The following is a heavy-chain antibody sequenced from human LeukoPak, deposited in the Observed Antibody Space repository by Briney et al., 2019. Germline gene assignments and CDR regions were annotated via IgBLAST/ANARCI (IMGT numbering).Heavy chain of an antibody. CDR2: IYTSGST. Sequence: SQTLSLTCTVSGGSISSYYWSWIWQRPGKGLEWIGCIYTSGSTNYNPSLKSRVTMSVDTSKNQFSLKLSSVTAADTAVYYCASSTYYYDSSGFPSWGQGTRVTVSS. V-gene: IGHV4-4*07. CDR3: ASSTYYYDSSGFPS. CDR1: GGSISSYY. D-gene: IGHD3-22*01. J-gene: IGHJ5*02.